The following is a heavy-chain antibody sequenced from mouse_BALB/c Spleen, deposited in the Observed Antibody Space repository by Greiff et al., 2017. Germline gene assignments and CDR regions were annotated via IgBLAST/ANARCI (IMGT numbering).Heavy chain of an antibody. D-gene: IGHD3-1*01. Sequence: VQLQQSGTVLARPGASVKMSCKASGYTFTSYWMHWVKQRPGQGLEWIGAIYPGNSDTSYNQKFKGKAKLTAVTSTSTAYMELSSLTNEDSAVYYCTRGGAPYWYFDVWGAGTTVTVSS. V-gene: IGHV1-5*01. CDR2: IYPGNSDT. J-gene: IGHJ1*01. CDR3: TRGGAPYWYFDV. CDR1: GYTFTSYW.